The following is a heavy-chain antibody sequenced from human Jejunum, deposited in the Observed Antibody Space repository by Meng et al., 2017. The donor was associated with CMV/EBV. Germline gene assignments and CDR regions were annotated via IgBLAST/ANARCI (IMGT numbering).Heavy chain of an antibody. D-gene: IGHD2-21*01. CDR1: GFTFGTYW. CDR2: IKQVGTER. J-gene: IGHJ6*02. Sequence: GFTFGTYWMNWVRQVPGRGLEWVATIKQVGTERYYVESVTGRFTISRNNAKNSLFLDMDGLRAEDTAVYYCARQKCGGDCDMDVWGQGTTVTVSS. V-gene: IGHV3-7*01. CDR3: ARQKCGGDCDMDV.